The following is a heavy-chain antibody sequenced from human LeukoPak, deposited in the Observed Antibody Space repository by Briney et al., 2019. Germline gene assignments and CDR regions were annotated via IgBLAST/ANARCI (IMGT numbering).Heavy chain of an antibody. CDR1: GGSIDITNY. J-gene: IGHJ4*02. V-gene: IGHV4-4*02. CDR2: ISHDGTR. D-gene: IGHD3-3*01. Sequence: SRTLSLTCGVSGGSIDITNYWSWVRQAPGKGLEWIGEISHDGTRNYNPSLRSRVAMSFDRANNHFSLSLTAVTAADTALYYCTRESRPFCPFAYWGQGVMVTVSS. CDR3: TRESRPFCPFAY.